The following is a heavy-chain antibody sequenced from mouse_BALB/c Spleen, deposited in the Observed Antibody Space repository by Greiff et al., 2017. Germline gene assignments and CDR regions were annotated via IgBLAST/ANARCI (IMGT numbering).Heavy chain of an antibody. V-gene: IGHV14-3*02. CDR1: GFNIKDTY. J-gene: IGHJ2*01. CDR2: IDPANGNT. Sequence: EVQLQQSGAELVKPGASVKLSCTASGFNIKDTYMHWVKQRPEQGLEWIGRIDPANGNTKYDPKFQGKATITADTSSNTAYLQLSSLTSEDTAVYYCARIYYYGSSPHLDYWGQGTTRTVSS. CDR3: ARIYYYGSSPHLDY. D-gene: IGHD1-1*01.